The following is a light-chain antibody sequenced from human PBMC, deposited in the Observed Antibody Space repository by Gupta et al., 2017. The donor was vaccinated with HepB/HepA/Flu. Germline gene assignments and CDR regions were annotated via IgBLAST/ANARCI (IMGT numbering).Light chain of an antibody. CDR2: SAS. V-gene: IGKV1-39*01. CDR3: RQRYSPLWT. Sequence: DTQMTQSPSSLSASIGDRVAITCRASHKIITDLNWFQQRPGKAPKLLIYSASKVQSGVPSRMSSSRSSTDFTLIITRRQPADYATNYCRQRYSPLWTFGQGTKVDIK. J-gene: IGKJ1*01. CDR1: HKIITD.